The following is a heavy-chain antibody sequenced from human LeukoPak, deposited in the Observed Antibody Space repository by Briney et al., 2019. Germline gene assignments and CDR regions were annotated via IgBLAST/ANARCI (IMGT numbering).Heavy chain of an antibody. V-gene: IGHV1-69*01. CDR1: GGSFRA. CDR2: IIPFFGTS. J-gene: IGHJ4*02. CDR3: ARDAGNYGSGSYRDF. D-gene: IGHD3-10*01. Sequence: ASVKVSCKSSGGSFRAISWVRQAPEQGLEWMGGIIPFFGTSNYARKFQGRMTLTADESTNTAYLELRGLKSEDTAVYYCARDAGNYGSGSYRDFWGQGTRVIVSS.